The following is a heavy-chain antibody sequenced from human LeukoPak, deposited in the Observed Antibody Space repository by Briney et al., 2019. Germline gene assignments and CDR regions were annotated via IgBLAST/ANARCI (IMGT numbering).Heavy chain of an antibody. J-gene: IGHJ4*02. D-gene: IGHD6-13*01. CDR3: ARHWETSSWYVDY. CDR2: IFYSGNT. V-gene: IGHV4-59*08. CDR1: GGSITHYC. Sequence: PSETLSLTCTVSGGSITHYCWSWLRQPPGKGLDWMGSIFYSGNTNYNPSLKSRITVSVDTSKNQFSLKLRSVTAADTAVYYCARHWETSSWYVDYWGQGTLVTVSS.